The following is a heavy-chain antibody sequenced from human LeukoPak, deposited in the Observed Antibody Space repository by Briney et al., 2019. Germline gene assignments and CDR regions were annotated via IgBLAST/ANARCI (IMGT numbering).Heavy chain of an antibody. CDR3: ARGQQPRPYYYVMDV. Sequence: GGSLRLSCAASGFTFSSYWMHWVRQAPGKGLVWVSRINSDGSTTSYADSVKGRFTISRDNAKNTLYLQMNSLRAEDTAVYYCARGQQPRPYYYVMDVWGQGTTVTVSS. D-gene: IGHD6-13*01. CDR1: GFTFSSYW. J-gene: IGHJ6*02. CDR2: INSDGSTT. V-gene: IGHV3-74*01.